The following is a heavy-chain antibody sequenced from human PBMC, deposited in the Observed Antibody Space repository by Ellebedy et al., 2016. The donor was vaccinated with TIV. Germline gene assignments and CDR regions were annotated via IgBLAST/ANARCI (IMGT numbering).Heavy chain of an antibody. CDR1: GGSISSSSYF. D-gene: IGHD2-2*01. CDR2: IFYSGTT. J-gene: IGHJ5*02. CDR3: ARPAYPSSTGNGFFDP. V-gene: IGHV4-39*01. Sequence: MPSETLSLTCTVSGGSISSSSYFWGWIRQPPGKGLEWLGSIFYSGTTYYNPSLKSRVTISVDMSKNQFSLKLSSVTAADTAVYYCARPAYPSSTGNGFFDPWGQGTLVTVSS.